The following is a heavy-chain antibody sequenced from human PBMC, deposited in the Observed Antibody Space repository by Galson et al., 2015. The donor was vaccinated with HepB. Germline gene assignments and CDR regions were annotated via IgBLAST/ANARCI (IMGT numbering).Heavy chain of an antibody. D-gene: IGHD4-23*01. CDR3: ARDTYGGNSFDY. CDR2: IYSGGST. Sequence: SLRLSCAASGFTVSSNYMSWVRQAPGKGLEWVSVIYSGGSTYYADSVKGRFTISRDNSKNTLYLQMNSLRAEDTAVYYCARDTYGGNSFDYWGQGTLVTVSS. CDR1: GFTVSSNY. V-gene: IGHV3-53*01. J-gene: IGHJ4*02.